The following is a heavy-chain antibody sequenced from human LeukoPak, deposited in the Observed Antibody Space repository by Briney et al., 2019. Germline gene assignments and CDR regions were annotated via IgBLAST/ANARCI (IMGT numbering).Heavy chain of an antibody. J-gene: IGHJ4*02. CDR3: AKTSSSSGSCTSFDY. D-gene: IGHD2-15*01. Sequence: SETLSLTCTVSGGSISSRDCYWAWIRQHPGKGLEWIGYFHYSGNTYFNPSLKSRLTISGDTSNNQFSLTVNSVIAADTAGYYCAKTSSSSGSCTSFDYWGQGTLVTVSS. CDR2: FHYSGNT. CDR1: GGSISSRDCY. V-gene: IGHV4-31*03.